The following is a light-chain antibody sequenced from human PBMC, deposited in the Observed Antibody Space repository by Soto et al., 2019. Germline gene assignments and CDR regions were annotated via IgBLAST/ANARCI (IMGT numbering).Light chain of an antibody. V-gene: IGKV3-20*01. CDR2: RAS. Sequence: EIVLTQSPGTLSLSPGERATLSCRASQSVSSSYLSWYQQKPGQAPRLLLYRASSRATGIPDRFSGSGSGTDFALTISRLEPEDFAVYYCQQYVSSPYTFGQGTKLEIK. CDR1: QSVSSSY. CDR3: QQYVSSPYT. J-gene: IGKJ2*01.